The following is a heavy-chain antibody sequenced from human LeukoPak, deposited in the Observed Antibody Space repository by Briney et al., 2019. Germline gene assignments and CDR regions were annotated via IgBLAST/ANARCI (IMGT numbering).Heavy chain of an antibody. J-gene: IGHJ4*02. CDR2: ISAYNGNT. D-gene: IGHD2-15*01. Sequence: PSVKVSCKASGYTFTSYGISWVRQAPGQGLEWMGWISAYNGNTNYAQKLQDRVTITRDTSASTAYMELSSLRSEDTAVYYCARWGYCSGGSCYHDYWGQGTLVTVSS. CDR3: ARWGYCSGGSCYHDY. CDR1: GYTFTSYG. V-gene: IGHV1-18*01.